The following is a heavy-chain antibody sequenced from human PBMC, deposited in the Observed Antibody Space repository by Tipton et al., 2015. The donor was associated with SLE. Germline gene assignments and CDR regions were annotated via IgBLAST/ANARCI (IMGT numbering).Heavy chain of an antibody. D-gene: IGHD4-17*01. CDR1: RYSFGTHW. CDR2: IYPDNSDT. CDR3: ARRAYGDYHYGLDV. Sequence: VQLVQSGAEVKKPGESLKISCKGSRYSFGTHWIAWVRQMPGKGLEWMGIIYPDNSDTRYSPSFRGQVTMSADKSVNTAYLNWSSLKSSDTAIYYCARRAYGDYHYGLDVWGQGTTVTVSS. V-gene: IGHV5-51*03. J-gene: IGHJ6*02.